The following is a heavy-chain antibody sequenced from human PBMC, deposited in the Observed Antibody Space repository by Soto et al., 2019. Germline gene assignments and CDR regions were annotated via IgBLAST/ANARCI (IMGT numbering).Heavy chain of an antibody. CDR2: MNPNSGNT. CDR3: ARAGSITIFGVVSSFYYYYYMDV. J-gene: IGHJ6*03. V-gene: IGHV1-8*01. D-gene: IGHD3-3*01. Sequence: GASVKVSCKASGYTFTSYDINWVRQATGQGLEWMGWMNPNSGNTGYAQKFQGRVTMTRNTSISTAYMELSSLRSEDTAVYYCARAGSITIFGVVSSFYYYYYMDVWGKGTTVTVSS. CDR1: GYTFTSYD.